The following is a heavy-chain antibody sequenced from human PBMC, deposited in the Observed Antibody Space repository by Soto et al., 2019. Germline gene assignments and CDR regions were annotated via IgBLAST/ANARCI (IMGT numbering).Heavy chain of an antibody. V-gene: IGHV1-69*01. CDR1: GGAFNNYI. J-gene: IGHJ4*02. CDR3: ARGRDQPPVGLYFDS. Sequence: QVQLVQSGAEVKKPGSSVKVSCKASGGAFNNYIFDWVRQAPGQGLEWMGGIIPMFGTPKYAQTFHDRVTISADVATGTAYMELTSLRFDDTAVYYCARGRDQPPVGLYFDSWGEGTRVTVSS. D-gene: IGHD1-26*01. CDR2: IIPMFGTP.